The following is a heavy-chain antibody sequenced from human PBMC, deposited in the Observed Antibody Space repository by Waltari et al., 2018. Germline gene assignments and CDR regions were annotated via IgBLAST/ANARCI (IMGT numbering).Heavy chain of an antibody. J-gene: IGHJ4*02. CDR2: IWYDGSNK. Sequence: QVQLVESGGGVVQPGRSLRLSCAASGFTFSSYGMHWVRQAPGKGLEWVAVIWYDGSNKYYADSVKGRFTISRDNAKNSLYLQMNSLRAEDTAVYYCAREDGSYFDSWGQGTLVTVSS. CDR3: AREDGSYFDS. V-gene: IGHV3-33*01. CDR1: GFTFSSYG.